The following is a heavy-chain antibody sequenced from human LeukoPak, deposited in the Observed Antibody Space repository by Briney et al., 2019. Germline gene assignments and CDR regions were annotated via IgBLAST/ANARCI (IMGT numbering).Heavy chain of an antibody. Sequence: SETLSLTCTVSGGSISSSSYYWGWIRQPPGKGLEWIGSICYSVRTYYNPSLKSRVTISVDTSKNQFSLKLSSVTAADPAVYYCARHVVGATTSESSKHFDYWGQGTLVTVSS. CDR1: GGSISSSSYY. J-gene: IGHJ4*02. CDR2: ICYSVRT. D-gene: IGHD1-26*01. V-gene: IGHV4-39*01. CDR3: ARHVVGATTSESSKHFDY.